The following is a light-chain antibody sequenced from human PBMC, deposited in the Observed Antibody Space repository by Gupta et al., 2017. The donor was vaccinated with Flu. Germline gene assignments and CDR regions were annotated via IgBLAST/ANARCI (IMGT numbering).Light chain of an antibody. V-gene: IGKV1-8*01. J-gene: IGKJ1*01. CDR1: QGISSY. Sequence: AIRITRATSSFSSSTGDRVAITCRASQGISSYLAWYQQKPGKAPKLLIYAASTLQSGVPSSFSGSGSGTDFTLTISFLQSEDFATYYCQQDNSYPRTFGEGTKVEIK. CDR3: QQDNSYPRT. CDR2: AAS.